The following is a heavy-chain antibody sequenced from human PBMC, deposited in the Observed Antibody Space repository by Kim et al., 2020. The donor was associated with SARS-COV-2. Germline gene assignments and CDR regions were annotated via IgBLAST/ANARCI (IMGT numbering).Heavy chain of an antibody. D-gene: IGHD5-12*01. CDR3: ARAKRGYGGYLDY. Sequence: SETLSLTCTVSGDSISNYYWSWIRQPAGKGLEWIGRIYSSGSTNYNPSLKSRVTMSVDTSKNQFSLKLSSVTAADTAVYYCARAKRGYGGYLDYWDQGTLVTVSS. V-gene: IGHV4-4*07. CDR2: IYSSGST. CDR1: GDSISNYY. J-gene: IGHJ4*02.